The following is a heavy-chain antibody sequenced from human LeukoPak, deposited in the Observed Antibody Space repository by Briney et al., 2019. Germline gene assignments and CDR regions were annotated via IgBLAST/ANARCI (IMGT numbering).Heavy chain of an antibody. Sequence: ESGPTLVKPTQTLTLTCTFSGFSLDTNGMGVGWIRQPPGKPLEWLALIYWDDDKRYSPSLKNRLAITKDTSKNQVVLTMTNMDPGDTATYYCAHRQRQLGLYCFAYWGQGTLVTVSS. CDR1: GFSLDTNGMG. CDR2: IYWDDDK. J-gene: IGHJ4*02. V-gene: IGHV2-5*02. CDR3: AHRQRQLGLYCFAY. D-gene: IGHD1-1*01.